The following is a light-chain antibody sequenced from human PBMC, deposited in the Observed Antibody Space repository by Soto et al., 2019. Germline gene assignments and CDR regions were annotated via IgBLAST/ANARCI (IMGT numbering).Light chain of an antibody. J-gene: IGLJ2*01. CDR2: TTN. Sequence: QAVVTQEPSLTVSPGGTVTLTCASTTGAVTSGHYPSWFQQSPGQAPRTLIYTTNRKHSWTPARFSGSLLGDKAALTLSGVQPEDEADYYCLLYEGGAHLVFGGGTKLTVL. CDR1: TGAVTSGHY. CDR3: LLYEGGAHLV. V-gene: IGLV7-43*01.